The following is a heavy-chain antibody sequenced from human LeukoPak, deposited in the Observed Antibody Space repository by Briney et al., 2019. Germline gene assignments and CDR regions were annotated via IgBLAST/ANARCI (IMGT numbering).Heavy chain of an antibody. Sequence: GASVKVSCKASGYFLAAYYIHWVRLAPGRGLEWMGWINLTSGGANYAQKFEGRVTLTRNTSLSTVYMELNGLQFDDTGVYFCARDVYRFLRYHFDVWGQGTPVTVFS. J-gene: IGHJ4*02. V-gene: IGHV1-2*02. CDR1: GYFLAAYY. CDR3: ARDVYRFLRYHFDV. CDR2: INLTSGGA. D-gene: IGHD5/OR15-5a*01.